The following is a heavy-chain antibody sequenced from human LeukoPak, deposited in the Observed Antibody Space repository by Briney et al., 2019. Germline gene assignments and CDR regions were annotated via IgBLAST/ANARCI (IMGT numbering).Heavy chain of an antibody. J-gene: IGHJ4*02. D-gene: IGHD4-17*01. CDR3: PRDQKLRSGHY. CDR1: GGSISSYY. CDR2: ISSSSSYT. Sequence: LSLTCTVSGGSISSYYWSWIRQPPGKGLQGVSYISSSSSYTNYADSVKGRFTISRDNAKNSLYLQMNNLRADDTDVYYCPRDQKLRSGHYWGQATIVSVSS. V-gene: IGHV3-11*05.